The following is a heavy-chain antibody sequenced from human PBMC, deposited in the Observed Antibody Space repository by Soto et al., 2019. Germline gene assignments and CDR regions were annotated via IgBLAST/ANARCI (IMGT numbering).Heavy chain of an antibody. D-gene: IGHD3-10*01. CDR1: GFSLTTSGVG. V-gene: IGHV2-5*02. CDR3: AHRDGFGGFDS. Sequence: QITLKESGPTLVKPTQTLTLTCTFSGFSLTTSGVGVGWIRQPPGKALEWLALIYWDDDKRYSPSLKSRLTITKDTPRNQVVLTMTNMDPVDTATYFWAHRDGFGGFDSWGQGTLVTVSS. CDR2: IYWDDDK. J-gene: IGHJ5*01.